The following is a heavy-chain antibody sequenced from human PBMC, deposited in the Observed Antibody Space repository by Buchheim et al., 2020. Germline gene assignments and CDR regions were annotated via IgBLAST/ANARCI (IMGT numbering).Heavy chain of an antibody. D-gene: IGHD3-3*01. CDR3: ARDFHYDFWSGFDY. Sequence: VQLVESGGGLVQPGGSLRLSCAAPGFTFSSYWMHWVRQAPGKGLEWVAVISYDGSNKYYADSVKGRFTISRDNSKNTLYLQMNSLRAEDTAVYYCARDFHYDFWSGFDYWGQGTL. V-gene: IGHV3-30-3*01. J-gene: IGHJ4*02. CDR1: GFTFSSYW. CDR2: ISYDGSNK.